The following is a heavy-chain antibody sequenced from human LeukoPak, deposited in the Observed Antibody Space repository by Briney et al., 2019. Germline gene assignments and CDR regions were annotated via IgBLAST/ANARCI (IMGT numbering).Heavy chain of an antibody. CDR2: IYYSGST. CDR1: GGSISSHY. CDR3: ARGGDFWSGYYTYYFDY. J-gene: IGHJ4*02. Sequence: SETLSLTCTVSGGSISSHYWSWIRQPSEKGLEWIGYIYYSGSTNYNPSLKSRVTISVDTSKNQFSLKLSSVTAADTAVYYCARGGDFWSGYYTYYFDYWGQGTLVTVSS. V-gene: IGHV4-59*11. D-gene: IGHD3-3*01.